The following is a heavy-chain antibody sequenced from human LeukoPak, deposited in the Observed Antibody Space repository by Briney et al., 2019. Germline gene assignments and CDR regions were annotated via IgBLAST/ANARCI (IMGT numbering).Heavy chain of an antibody. Sequence: GGSLRLSCAASGFTFSSYSMNWVRQAPGKGLEWVSSISSSSSYIYQADSVKGRFTISRDNAKNSLYLQMNSLRAEDTAVYFCAKDSDYSSSWYSPIDTFDIWGQGTMVTVSS. CDR2: ISSSSSYI. J-gene: IGHJ3*02. CDR1: GFTFSSYS. CDR3: AKDSDYSSSWYSPIDTFDI. D-gene: IGHD6-13*01. V-gene: IGHV3-21*04.